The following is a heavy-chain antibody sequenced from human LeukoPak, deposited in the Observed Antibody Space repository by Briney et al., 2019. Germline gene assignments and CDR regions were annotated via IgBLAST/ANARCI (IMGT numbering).Heavy chain of an antibody. D-gene: IGHD5-24*01. V-gene: IGHV4-59*08. J-gene: IGHJ4*02. CDR2: IYHSVST. CDR1: GGSISRSY. Sequence: SETLSFTCTVSGGSISRSYWSWIRQSPGKGLEWIGYIYHSVSTDSNPSLKSRVTISVDTSKNHFSLNLSSVAAADTAVYYCARNSGRDGSDYWGQGTLVTVSS. CDR3: ARNSGRDGSDY.